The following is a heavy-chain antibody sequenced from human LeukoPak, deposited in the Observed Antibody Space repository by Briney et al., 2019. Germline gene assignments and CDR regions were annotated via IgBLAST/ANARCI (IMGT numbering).Heavy chain of an antibody. V-gene: IGHV4-61*02. J-gene: IGHJ6*02. CDR1: GGSISSGSYY. D-gene: IGHD6-19*01. CDR2: IYTSGST. CDR3: ATDRRGIQWLSYYYYGMDV. Sequence: PSQTLSLTCTVSGGSISSGSYYWSWIRQPAGKGLEWIGRIYTSGSTNYNPSLKSRVTISVDTSKNQFSLKLSSVTAADTAVYYCATDRRGIQWLSYYYYGMDVWGQGTTVTVSS.